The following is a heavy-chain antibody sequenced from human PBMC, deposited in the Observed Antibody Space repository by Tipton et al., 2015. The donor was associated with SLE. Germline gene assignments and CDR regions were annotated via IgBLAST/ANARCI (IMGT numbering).Heavy chain of an antibody. CDR3: ARRGRLGNLDD. CDR2: IYYSGST. Sequence: TLSLTCTVSGGAISRGGYYWSWIRQHPGKGLEWIGYIYYSGSTYYHPSLKSRVTISVDTSKNQFSLKLSSVPAADTAVYYCARRGRLGNLDDRGQGTLVTVSS. CDR1: GGAISRGGYY. D-gene: IGHD1-1*01. J-gene: IGHJ4*02. V-gene: IGHV4-31*03.